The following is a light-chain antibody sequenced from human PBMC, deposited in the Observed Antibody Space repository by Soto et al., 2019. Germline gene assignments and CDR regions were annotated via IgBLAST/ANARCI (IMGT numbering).Light chain of an antibody. J-gene: IGKJ1*01. V-gene: IGKV1-5*01. Sequence: DIQMTQSPSSLSASVGDRVTITCRASQNIGRWLAWYQQKPGKAPKLMIYDVSTLISGVPSRFSGSGSGTEFTLTISSLQPDDFTTYYCQQYNLHSPATFGPGTLLEIK. CDR1: QNIGRW. CDR3: QQYNLHSPAT. CDR2: DVS.